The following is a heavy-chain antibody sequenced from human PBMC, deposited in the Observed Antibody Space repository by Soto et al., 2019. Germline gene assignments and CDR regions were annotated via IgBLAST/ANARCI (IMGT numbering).Heavy chain of an antibody. CDR2: IYYSEST. CDR3: PRVEGYNSSGQLDY. Sequence: PSETMSLTCPVSGVFLRSVAYYWSWIRQPPWKGLEWIGFIYYSESTHYNPSLKRRCTISLDTSKNQFSLKVSAVTAGATAVDYCPRVEGYNSSGQLDYWGKGTLVTVS. D-gene: IGHD3-22*01. V-gene: IGHV4-30-4*01. J-gene: IGHJ4*02. CDR1: GVFLRSVAYY.